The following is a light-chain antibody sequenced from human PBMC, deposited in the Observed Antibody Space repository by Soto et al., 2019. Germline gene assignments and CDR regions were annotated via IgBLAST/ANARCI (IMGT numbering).Light chain of an antibody. CDR1: QSLVSSDGNTY. Sequence: DVVMTQSPLSLPVTLGQPASISCRSSQSLVSSDGNTYLNWFQQRPGQSPRRLIYKVFNRDSGVPDRVSGSGSGTDFTLIINRVEADDLGMYYCMQGTHWPNTVGQGTKLEIK. V-gene: IGKV2-30*01. CDR2: KVF. CDR3: MQGTHWPNT. J-gene: IGKJ2*01.